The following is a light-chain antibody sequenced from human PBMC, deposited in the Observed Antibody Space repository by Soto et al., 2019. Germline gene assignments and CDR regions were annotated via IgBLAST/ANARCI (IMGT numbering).Light chain of an antibody. CDR2: DAS. J-gene: IGKJ5*01. V-gene: IGKV1-33*01. CDR3: QQYEKLPT. CDR1: QNINNY. Sequence: DIQMTQSPSSLSASVGDRVTITCQASQNINNYLNWYQQKPGRAPKLLIYDASNLEAGVPSRFRGSGSGTDFTFTISRLQPEDIATYYRQQYEKLPTFGRGTRLEIK.